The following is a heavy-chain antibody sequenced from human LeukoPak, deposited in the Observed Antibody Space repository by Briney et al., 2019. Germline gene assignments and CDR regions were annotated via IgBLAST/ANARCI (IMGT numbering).Heavy chain of an antibody. CDR3: TRDAYNFNDFDY. CDR1: EFTFSNYA. CDR2: VSSHGNDG. D-gene: IGHD5-24*01. V-gene: IGHV3-30*17. Sequence: PGGSLRLSCAVSEFTFSNYAMHWVRQPPGKGLEWVAVVSSHGNDGYYADSVRGRFTISRDNSKNTLYLQIDGLRLEDTAIYYCTRDAYNFNDFDYWAQRTLVTVSS. J-gene: IGHJ4*02.